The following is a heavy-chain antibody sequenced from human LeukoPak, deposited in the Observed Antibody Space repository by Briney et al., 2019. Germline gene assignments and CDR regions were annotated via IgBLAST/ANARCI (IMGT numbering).Heavy chain of an antibody. CDR2: INSDGSST. Sequence: GGSLRLSCAASGSTFSSYWMHWVRHAPGKGLVWVSRINSDGSSTSYADSVKGRFTISRDNAKNTLYLQMNSLRAEDTAVYYCARPQLLWFGENAFDIWGQGTMVTVSS. CDR1: GSTFSSYW. J-gene: IGHJ3*02. CDR3: ARPQLLWFGENAFDI. V-gene: IGHV3-74*01. D-gene: IGHD3-10*01.